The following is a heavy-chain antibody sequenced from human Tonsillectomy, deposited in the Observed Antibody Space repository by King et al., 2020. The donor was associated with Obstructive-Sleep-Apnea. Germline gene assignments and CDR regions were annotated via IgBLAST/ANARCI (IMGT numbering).Heavy chain of an antibody. D-gene: IGHD6-6*01. Sequence: VQLVESGGGLVKPGGSLRLSCVSSGFSFSGYSMNWVRQAPGEGLEWVSSITASSSHIYYADSVKGRFTISRDNSRNTLFLQMDSLRAEDTAIYYCARDELAHRIILDSWGQGTLVTVSS. CDR3: ARDELAHRIILDS. CDR2: ITASSSHI. J-gene: IGHJ4*02. CDR1: GFSFSGYS. V-gene: IGHV3-21*01.